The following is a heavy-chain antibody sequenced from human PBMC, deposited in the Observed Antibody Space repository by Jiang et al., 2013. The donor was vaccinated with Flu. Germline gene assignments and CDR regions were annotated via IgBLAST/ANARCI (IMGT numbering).Heavy chain of an antibody. CDR2: VDPDGGKT. J-gene: IGHJ4*01. CDR3: AALDYFASASSDFHH. Sequence: SGAEVKKPGTTVKISCTVSGYTFTHYYIHWVKQAPGKGLEWVGLVDPDGGKTNYAAKFQGRVTISAATSTNVAYMELGSLNSGDTAIYYCAALDYFASASSDFHHWGQGTLVTVSS. V-gene: IGHV1-69-2*01. CDR1: GYTFTHYY. D-gene: IGHD2/OR15-2a*01.